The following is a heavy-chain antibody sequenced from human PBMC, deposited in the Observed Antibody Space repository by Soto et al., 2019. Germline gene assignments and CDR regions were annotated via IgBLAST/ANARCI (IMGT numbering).Heavy chain of an antibody. CDR2: ISPGSRYP. J-gene: IGHJ5*02. CDR3: VRGGGGGLFDP. Sequence: PGGSLRLSCAGSGFTFGDSYMSWIRQAPGKGLEWLSYISPGSRYPAYADSVKGRFTISRDNAKRTLYLQMMSLTAEDTAIYYCVRGGGGGLFDPWGQGTMVTVSS. V-gene: IGHV3-11*06. CDR1: GFTFGDSY. D-gene: IGHD2-15*01.